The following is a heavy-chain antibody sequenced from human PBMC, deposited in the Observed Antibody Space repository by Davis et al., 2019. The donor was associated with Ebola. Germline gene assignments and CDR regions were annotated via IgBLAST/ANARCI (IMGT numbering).Heavy chain of an antibody. D-gene: IGHD5-18*01. Sequence: PGGSLRLSCAASGFTFRNYCMSWVRQAPGKGLEWVATVKQDGSEKYYVDSVKGRFTISRDNAKNSLNLQMNSLRAEDTAVYYCARAGYSYGYEAYWGQGALVTVSS. CDR2: VKQDGSEK. CDR3: ARAGYSYGYEAY. J-gene: IGHJ4*02. CDR1: GFTFRNYC. V-gene: IGHV3-7*03.